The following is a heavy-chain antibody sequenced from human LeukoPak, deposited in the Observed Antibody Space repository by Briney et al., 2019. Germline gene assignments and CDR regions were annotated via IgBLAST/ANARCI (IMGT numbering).Heavy chain of an antibody. D-gene: IGHD1-26*01. V-gene: IGHV3-64D*06. CDR1: GFTFSTYA. CDR2: ISSRGGGI. Sequence: PGGSLRPSCSASGFTFSTYAMHWVRQAPGKGLEYVSAISSRGGGIHYADSVKGRFTISRDNSNDTLYLQMKNIRADEATIYNGVKDNEGATWARALDIWGQGTMVTVSS. J-gene: IGHJ3*02. CDR3: VKDNEGATWARALDI.